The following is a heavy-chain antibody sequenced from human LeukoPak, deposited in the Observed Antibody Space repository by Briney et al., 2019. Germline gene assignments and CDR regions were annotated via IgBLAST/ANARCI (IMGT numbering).Heavy chain of an antibody. V-gene: IGHV4-59*08. J-gene: IGHJ6*02. CDR3: ARHWYGDYVYGLVV. CDR2: IYYSGST. Sequence: SETLSLTCTVSGGSISSYYWSWIRQPPGKGLEWIGDIYYSGSTNYNPSLKSRVTISVDTSKNQFSLRLSSVTAADTAVYYCARHWYGDYVYGLVVWGQGTTVTVSS. D-gene: IGHD4-17*01. CDR1: GGSISSYY.